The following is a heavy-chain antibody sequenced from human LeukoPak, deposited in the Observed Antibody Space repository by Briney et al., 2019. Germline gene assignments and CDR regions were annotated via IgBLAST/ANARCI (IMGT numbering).Heavy chain of an antibody. CDR2: ISAYNGNT. CDR1: GYTFTSYG. V-gene: IGHV1-18*01. D-gene: IGHD3-22*01. J-gene: IGHJ3*02. Sequence: ASVKVSCKASGYTFTSYGISWVRQAPGQGLEWMGRISAYNGNTNYAQKLQGRVTMTTDTSTSTAYMELRSLRSDDTAVYYCARLYYYDSSGYYGDAFDIWGQGTMVTVSS. CDR3: ARLYYYDSSGYYGDAFDI.